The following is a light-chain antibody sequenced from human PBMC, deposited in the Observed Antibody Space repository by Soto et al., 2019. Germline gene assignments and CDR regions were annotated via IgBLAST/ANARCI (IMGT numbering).Light chain of an antibody. Sequence: QSALTQAASVSGSPGQSITISCTGTSSNIGSHNLVSWYQQHPGKAPKLIIYEVSERPSGVSNRFSGPKSGNTASLTISGLQAEDEADYYCCSYAGSVTFVVFGGGTKLTVL. J-gene: IGLJ2*01. V-gene: IGLV2-23*02. CDR1: SSNIGSHNL. CDR2: EVS. CDR3: CSYAGSVTFVV.